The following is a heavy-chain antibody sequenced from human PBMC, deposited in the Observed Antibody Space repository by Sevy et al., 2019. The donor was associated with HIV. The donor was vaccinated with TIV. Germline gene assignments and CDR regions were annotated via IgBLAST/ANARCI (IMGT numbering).Heavy chain of an antibody. V-gene: IGHV1-24*01. CDR2: FDPEDGEK. CDR1: GYTLTELS. J-gene: IGHJ4*02. CDR3: ATDPGCSSTSCYEFDY. Sequence: ASVKVSCKVSGYTLTELSMHWVRQAPGKGREGMGGFDPEDGEKIYAQKFQGRVTMTEDTSTDTAYMELSSLRSEDTAVYYCATDPGCSSTSCYEFDYWGQGTLVTVSS. D-gene: IGHD2-2*01.